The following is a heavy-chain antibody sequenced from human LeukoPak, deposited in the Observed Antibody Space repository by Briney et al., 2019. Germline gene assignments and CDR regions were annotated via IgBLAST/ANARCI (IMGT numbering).Heavy chain of an antibody. CDR1: GGSISSYY. V-gene: IGHV4-4*07. CDR3: AREIGAYYYGSGTLGYMDV. D-gene: IGHD3-10*01. J-gene: IGHJ6*03. Sequence: PSETLSLTCTVSGGSISSYYWSWIRQPAGKGLEWIGRIYTSGSTNYNPSLKSRVTMSVDTSKNQFSLKLSSVTAADTAVYYCAREIGAYYYGSGTLGYMDVWGKGTTVTVSS. CDR2: IYTSGST.